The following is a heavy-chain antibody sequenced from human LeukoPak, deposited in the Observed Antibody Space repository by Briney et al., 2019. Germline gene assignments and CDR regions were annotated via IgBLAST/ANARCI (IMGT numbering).Heavy chain of an antibody. D-gene: IGHD6-13*01. CDR1: GFTFSSYA. CDR2: ISGSGGST. Sequence: GGSLRLSCAASGFTFSSYAMSWVRQAPGKGLEWVSAISGSGGSTYYADSVKGRFTISRDNSKNTLYLQMNSLRAEDTAVYYCARTAYSSSWYGGYYYMDVWGKGTTVTVSS. CDR3: ARTAYSSSWYGGYYYMDV. J-gene: IGHJ6*03. V-gene: IGHV3-23*01.